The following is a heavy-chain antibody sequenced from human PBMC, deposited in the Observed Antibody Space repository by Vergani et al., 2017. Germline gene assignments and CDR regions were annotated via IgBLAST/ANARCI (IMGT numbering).Heavy chain of an antibody. CDR3: ARGYCSGERCYSFWREIVVPFDP. J-gene: IGHJ5*02. D-gene: IGHD2-15*01. CDR2: LGPTNGNM. V-gene: IGHV1-18*01. Sequence: QVQLVQSGAEVKNPGASVRVTCKASGYNFANYGIAWVRQAPGQGLEWMGWLGPTNGNMKYAQKFQGRLTMTTDTSTNTAFLELRSLRSEDTAVYYCARGYCSGERCYSFWREIVVPFDPWGQGTLVTVSS. CDR1: GYNFANYG.